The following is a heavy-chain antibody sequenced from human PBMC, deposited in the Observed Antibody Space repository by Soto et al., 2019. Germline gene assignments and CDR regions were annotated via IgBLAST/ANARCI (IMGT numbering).Heavy chain of an antibody. Sequence: QVQLVQSGAEVKEPGASVRVSCKASGYTFSSYDINWVRQATGQGLEWMGWMNPVSRYTGYAQKFQGRVTMTGDTSISTAYMELTSLRSDDTAVYYCARFVRHQLPTIDFWGQGTLVTVSS. D-gene: IGHD2-2*01. CDR1: GYTFSSYD. CDR2: MNPVSRYT. J-gene: IGHJ4*02. V-gene: IGHV1-8*01. CDR3: ARFVRHQLPTIDF.